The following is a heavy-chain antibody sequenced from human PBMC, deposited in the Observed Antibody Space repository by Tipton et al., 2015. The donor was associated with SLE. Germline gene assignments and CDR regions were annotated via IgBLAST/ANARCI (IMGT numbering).Heavy chain of an antibody. J-gene: IGHJ4*02. CDR3: ARIVGATKGYFDY. CDR2: ISGYNGNT. D-gene: IGHD1-26*01. CDR1: GYTFTSYG. V-gene: IGHV1-18*01. Sequence: QLVQSGAEVKKPGASVKVSCKASGYTFTSYGFSWVRQAPGQGLEWMGWISGYNGNTNYAENLQGRLTMTSDTSTSTAYMELRSLTSDDTAVYYCARIVGATKGYFDYWGQGTLVTVSS.